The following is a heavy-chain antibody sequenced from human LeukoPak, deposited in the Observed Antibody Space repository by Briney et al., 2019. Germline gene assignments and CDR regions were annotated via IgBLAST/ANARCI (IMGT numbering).Heavy chain of an antibody. J-gene: IGHJ4*02. Sequence: SGTLSLTCTVSGDSINSLDLWSWVRQPPGKGLEWIGEMYLSGTTHSNPSVKSRVTISVDTSKNQFSLKLSSVTAADTAVYYCARGPRRTGAPDYWGQGTLVTVSS. V-gene: IGHV4-4*02. D-gene: IGHD1-26*01. CDR1: GDSINSLDL. CDR3: ARGPRRTGAPDY. CDR2: MYLSGTT.